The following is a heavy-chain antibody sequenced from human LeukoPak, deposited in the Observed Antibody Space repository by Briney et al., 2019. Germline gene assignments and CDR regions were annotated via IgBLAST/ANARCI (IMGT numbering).Heavy chain of an antibody. V-gene: IGHV3-30*18. CDR1: GFTFSSYG. Sequence: GGSLRLSCAASGFTFSSYGMHWVRQAPGKGLEWVAVISYDENNKYYADSVKGRFTISRDNSKNILYLQKNSLGAEDTAVYYCAEGPNRSYGGYDYFDYWGQETLVTVSS. J-gene: IGHJ4*02. CDR3: AEGPNRSYGGYDYFDY. D-gene: IGHD5-12*01. CDR2: ISYDENNK.